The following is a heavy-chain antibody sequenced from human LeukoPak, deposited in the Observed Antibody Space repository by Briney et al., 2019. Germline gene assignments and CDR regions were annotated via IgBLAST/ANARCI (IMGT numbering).Heavy chain of an antibody. CDR2: IYYSGST. D-gene: IGHD2-21*01. CDR3: ARGGRFPCEY. J-gene: IGHJ4*02. Sequence: SETLSLTCTVSGGSISSYYWSWIRQPPGKGLEWIGYIYYSGSTNYNPSLKSRVTISVDTSKNQFSLKLSSVTAADAAVYYCARGGRFPCEYWGQGTLVTVSS. V-gene: IGHV4-59*01. CDR1: GGSISSYY.